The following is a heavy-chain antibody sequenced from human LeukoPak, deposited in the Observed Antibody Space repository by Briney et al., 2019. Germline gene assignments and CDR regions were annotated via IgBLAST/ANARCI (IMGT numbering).Heavy chain of an antibody. CDR1: GFTFSSYS. CDR2: ISSSSSYI. CDR3: AREVLRYFDWLPAYYYYGMDV. D-gene: IGHD3-9*01. J-gene: IGHJ6*02. Sequence: GGSLRLSCAASGFTFSSYSMNWVRQAPGKGLEWVSSISSSSSYIYYADSVKGRFTISRDNAKNSLYLQMNSLRAEDTAVYYCAREVLRYFDWLPAYYYYGMDVWGQGTMVTVSS. V-gene: IGHV3-21*01.